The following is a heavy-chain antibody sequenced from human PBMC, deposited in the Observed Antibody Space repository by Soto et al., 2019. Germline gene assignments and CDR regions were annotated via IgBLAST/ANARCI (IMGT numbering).Heavy chain of an antibody. CDR2: IFYSGST. CDR1: GGSISSSIYY. Sequence: PSETLSLTCTVSGGSISSSIYYGGWIRQPPGKGLEWIGSIFYSGSTYYNPSLKSRVTISVDTSKNQFSLKLSSVTAADTAVYYCARLGEYDSSISVGNFDYWGQGTLVTVSS. V-gene: IGHV4-39*01. D-gene: IGHD3-22*01. CDR3: ARLGEYDSSISVGNFDY. J-gene: IGHJ4*02.